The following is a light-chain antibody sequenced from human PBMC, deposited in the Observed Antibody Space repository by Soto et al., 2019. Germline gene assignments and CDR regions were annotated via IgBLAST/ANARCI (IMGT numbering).Light chain of an antibody. Sequence: NQVTKSPATVSAYIGDKVNITCRASQSISSWLAWYQQKPGKAPKLLIYKASSLESGGPSRFSGSGSGTEFTLTISSLQPDDFATYYCQLYNSYPETFGQGTKVDI. CDR3: QLYNSYPET. V-gene: IGKV1-5*03. CDR1: QSISSW. CDR2: KAS. J-gene: IGKJ1*01.